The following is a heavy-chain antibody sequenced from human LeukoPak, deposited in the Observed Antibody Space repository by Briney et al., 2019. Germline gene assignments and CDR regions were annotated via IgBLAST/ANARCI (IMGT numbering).Heavy chain of an antibody. CDR2: ISRNSST. CDR1: GFTFSDYY. CDR3: ARMGIAAVGAYYFDY. V-gene: IGHV3-11*06. D-gene: IGHD6-13*01. J-gene: IGHJ4*02. Sequence: GGSLRLSCAASGFTFSDYYMSWIRQAPGKGLEWVSYISRNSSTNNADSVKGRFTISRDNATNSLYLQMASLRAEDTAVYYCARMGIAAVGAYYFDYWGQGTLVAVSS.